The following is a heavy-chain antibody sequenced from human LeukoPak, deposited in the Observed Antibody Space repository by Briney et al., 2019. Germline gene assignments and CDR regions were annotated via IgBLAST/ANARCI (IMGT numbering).Heavy chain of an antibody. D-gene: IGHD6-6*01. V-gene: IGHV3-23*01. Sequence: PGGSLRLSCAASGFTFSSYAMSWVRQAPGKGLEGVSAISGSGGSTYYADSVKGRFTISRDNSKNTLYLQMNSLRAEDTAVYYCAKAGPYSSSSHYYYMDVWGKGTTVTVSS. CDR2: ISGSGGST. CDR1: GFTFSSYA. CDR3: AKAGPYSSSSHYYYMDV. J-gene: IGHJ6*03.